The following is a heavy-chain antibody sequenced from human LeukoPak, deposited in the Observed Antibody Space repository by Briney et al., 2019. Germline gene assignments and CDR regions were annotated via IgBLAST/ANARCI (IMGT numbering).Heavy chain of an antibody. V-gene: IGHV3-30*18. CDR2: ISYDGKHK. CDR1: GFTFSSSA. J-gene: IGHJ3*02. Sequence: GGSLRLSCAASGFTFSSSAMHWVRQRPGKGLEWVAVISYDGKHKYFADSVKGRFTISRDNSRNTLYLQLNSLKADDTAVYYCAKDRDWGTAFDIWGQGTMVTVSS. CDR3: AKDRDWGTAFDI. D-gene: IGHD7-27*01.